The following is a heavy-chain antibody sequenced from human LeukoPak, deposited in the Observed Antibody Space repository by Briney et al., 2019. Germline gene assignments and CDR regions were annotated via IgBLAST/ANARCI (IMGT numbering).Heavy chain of an antibody. CDR3: ATIDSGY. Sequence: SETLSLTCTVSGGSVSSGSYYWSWIRQPPGKGLEWIGYIYYSGSTNYNPSPKSRVTISVDTSKNQFSLKLSSVTAADTAVYYCATIDSGYWGQGTLVTVSS. J-gene: IGHJ4*02. CDR2: IYYSGST. CDR1: GGSVSSGSYY. V-gene: IGHV4-61*01. D-gene: IGHD6-19*01.